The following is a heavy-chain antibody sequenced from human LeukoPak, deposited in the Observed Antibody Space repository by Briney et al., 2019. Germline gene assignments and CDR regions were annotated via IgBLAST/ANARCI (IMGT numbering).Heavy chain of an antibody. V-gene: IGHV1-69*06. CDR3: AKDPRLYYYDSSGYLLNGFDY. J-gene: IGHJ4*02. D-gene: IGHD3-22*01. CDR2: IIPIFGTA. CDR1: GYTFTSYG. Sequence: SVKVSCKASGYTFTSYGISWVRQAPGQGLEWMGGIIPIFGTANYAQKFQGRVTITADKSTSTAYMELSSLRSEDTAVYYCAKDPRLYYYDSSGYLLNGFDYWGQGTLVTVSS.